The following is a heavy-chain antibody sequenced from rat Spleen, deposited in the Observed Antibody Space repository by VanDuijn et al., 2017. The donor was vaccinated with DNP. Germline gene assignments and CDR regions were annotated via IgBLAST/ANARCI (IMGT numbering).Heavy chain of an antibody. V-gene: IGHV5-7*01. CDR2: IIHAGSSI. CDR3: ARHLGYNWYFDF. D-gene: IGHD1-11*01. J-gene: IGHJ1*01. Sequence: EVLLVESGGGLVQPGRSLKLSCAASGFTFSDYYMAWVRQAPKKGLEWVATIIHAGSSIYYRDSVKGRFTISRDNAKSTLYLQMDSLRSEDTATYYCARHLGYNWYFDFWGPGTMVTVSS. CDR1: GFTFSDYY.